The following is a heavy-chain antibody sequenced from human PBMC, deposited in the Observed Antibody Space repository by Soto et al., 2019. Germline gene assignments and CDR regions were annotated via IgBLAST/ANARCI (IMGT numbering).Heavy chain of an antibody. V-gene: IGHV3-64D*06. CDR2: ISSNGGST. Sequence: PGGSLRLSCSASGFTFSSYAMHWVRQAPGKGLEYVSAISSNGGSTYYADSVKGRFTISRDNSKNTLYLQMSSLRAEDTAVYYCVSISSIAARPFDYWGQGPLITFSS. J-gene: IGHJ4*02. CDR1: GFTFSSYA. D-gene: IGHD6-6*01. CDR3: VSISSIAARPFDY.